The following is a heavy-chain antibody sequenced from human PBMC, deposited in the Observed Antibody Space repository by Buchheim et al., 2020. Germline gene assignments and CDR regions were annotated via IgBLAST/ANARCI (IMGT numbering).Heavy chain of an antibody. Sequence: QVQLQQWGAGLLKPSETLSLTCAVYGGSFSGYYWSWIRQPPGKGLEWIGEINHSGSTNYNPSLKSRVTISVDTSKNQFSLKLSSVTAADTAVYYCARVSYDFWSGYPFGAYYYYYGMDVWGQGTT. J-gene: IGHJ6*02. CDR1: GGSFSGYY. D-gene: IGHD3-3*01. V-gene: IGHV4-34*01. CDR2: INHSGST. CDR3: ARVSYDFWSGYPFGAYYYYYGMDV.